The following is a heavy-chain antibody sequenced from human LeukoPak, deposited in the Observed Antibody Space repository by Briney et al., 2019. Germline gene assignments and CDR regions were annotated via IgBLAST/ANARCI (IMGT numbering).Heavy chain of an antibody. V-gene: IGHV1-2*02. CDR1: GYTFTGYY. Sequence: ASVKVSCKASGYTFTGYYMHWVRQAPGQGLEWMGWINPNSGGTNYAQKFQGRVTMTRDTSTSTVYMELSSLRSEDTAVYYCARDMSAAATRSAFDIWGQGTMVTVSS. D-gene: IGHD6-13*01. CDR2: INPNSGGT. J-gene: IGHJ3*02. CDR3: ARDMSAAATRSAFDI.